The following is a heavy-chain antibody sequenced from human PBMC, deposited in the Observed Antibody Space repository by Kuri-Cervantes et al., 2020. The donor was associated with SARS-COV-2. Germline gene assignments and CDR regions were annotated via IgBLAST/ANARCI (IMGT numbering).Heavy chain of an antibody. D-gene: IGHD3-3*01. Sequence: SGPTLVKPTQTLTLTCTFSGFSLSTSGMCVSWIRQPPGKALEWLARIDWDDDKYYSTSLKTRLTISKDTSKNQVVLTMTNMDPVDTATYYCARTHESGHSGHYYYYYMDVWGKGTTVTVSS. V-gene: IGHV2-70*11. CDR2: IDWDDDK. J-gene: IGHJ6*03. CDR3: ARTHESGHSGHYYYYYMDV. CDR1: GFSLSTSGMC.